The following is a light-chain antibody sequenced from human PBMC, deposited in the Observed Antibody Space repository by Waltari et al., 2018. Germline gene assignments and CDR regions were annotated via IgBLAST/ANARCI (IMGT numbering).Light chain of an antibody. V-gene: IGLV2-14*03. Sequence: QSALTQPASVSGSPGQSITISCTWTSSDVGDYDHVSRFRQHPGKAPKLLIYDVTNRPSGVSNRFSGSKSGNTASLTISGLQAEDEANYYCSSYTSITSLNVVFGGGTKLTVL. CDR1: SSDVGDYDH. CDR2: DVT. J-gene: IGLJ2*01. CDR3: SSYTSITSLNVV.